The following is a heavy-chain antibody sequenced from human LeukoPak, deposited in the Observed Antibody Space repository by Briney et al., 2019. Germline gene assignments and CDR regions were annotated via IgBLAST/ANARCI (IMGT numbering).Heavy chain of an antibody. Sequence: GGSLRLSCAASGFTVSSNYMSWVRQAPGKGLEWVSYISSSGSTIYYADSVKGRFTISRDNAKNSLYLQMNSLRAEDTAVYYCARDKDYYYYGMDVWGKGTTVTVSS. J-gene: IGHJ6*04. CDR1: GFTVSSNY. CDR3: ARDKDYYYYGMDV. V-gene: IGHV3-11*04. CDR2: ISSSGSTI.